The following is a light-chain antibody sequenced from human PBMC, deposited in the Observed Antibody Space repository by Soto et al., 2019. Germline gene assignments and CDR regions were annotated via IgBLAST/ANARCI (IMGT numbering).Light chain of an antibody. V-gene: IGLV2-14*01. Sequence: QSALTQPASVSGSPGQSVAISCTGTSSDVGAYNYISWYQQHPGKAPKLLLSEVSNRPSGVSDRFSGSKSGNTASLTISALQAEDEADYYCTSYTSVTIVVFGGGTKLTVL. CDR1: SSDVGAYNY. CDR2: EVS. CDR3: TSYTSVTIVV. J-gene: IGLJ2*01.